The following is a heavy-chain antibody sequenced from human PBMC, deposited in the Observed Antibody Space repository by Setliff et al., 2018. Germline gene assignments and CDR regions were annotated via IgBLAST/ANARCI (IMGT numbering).Heavy chain of an antibody. Sequence: GASVKVSCKASGGTFRTDGFNWVRQAPGQGLEWMGRIIPVFRSAKYAQKFQDRVTITADESTTTAYLELRSLTSDDTAVYYCSRLVRYCTTTTCQRASGDDYWGQGTLVTVSS. CDR1: GGTFRTDG. CDR3: SRLVRYCTTTTCQRASGDDY. CDR2: IIPVFRSA. J-gene: IGHJ4*02. D-gene: IGHD2-8*01. V-gene: IGHV1-69*13.